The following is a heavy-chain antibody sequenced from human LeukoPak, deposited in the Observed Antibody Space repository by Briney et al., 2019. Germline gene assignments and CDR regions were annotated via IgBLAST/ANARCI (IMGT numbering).Heavy chain of an antibody. J-gene: IGHJ4*02. CDR2: ISSGGSA. Sequence: GGSLRLSCAASEFTFRIYDMTWVRQAPGEGLEWVSVISSGGSAYYADSVKDRFPISRDNSKNTLYLEMNSLRADDTAVYYCAKASSGSYYSNFDYWGQGTLVTVSS. CDR1: EFTFRIYD. V-gene: IGHV3-23*01. CDR3: AKASSGSYYSNFDY. D-gene: IGHD3-10*01.